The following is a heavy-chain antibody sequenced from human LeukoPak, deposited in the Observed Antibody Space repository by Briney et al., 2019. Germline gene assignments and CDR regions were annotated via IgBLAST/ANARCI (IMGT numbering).Heavy chain of an antibody. CDR2: VYYSGST. Sequence: SETLSLTCTVSGGSISSSSYYWGWIRQPPGKGLEWIGSVYYSGSTYYHPSLKGRVTISVDTSKNQFSLKLSSVTAADTAVYYCARLTGVRANWFDPWGQGTLVTVSS. CDR3: ARLTGVRANWFDP. CDR1: GGSISSSSYY. V-gene: IGHV4-39*01. D-gene: IGHD1-14*01. J-gene: IGHJ5*02.